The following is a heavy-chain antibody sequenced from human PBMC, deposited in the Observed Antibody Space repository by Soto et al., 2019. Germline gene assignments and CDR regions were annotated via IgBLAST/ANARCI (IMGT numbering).Heavy chain of an antibody. J-gene: IGHJ4*02. Sequence: PSETLSLTCTVSGGAITSSPYFWIWIRQSPGRGLEYIGYTYDDGRATYNPSLQSRVTISVDKSTSKFSLSLTSVAAADTAAYFCARMSRTVNYWGQGTPVTVSS. CDR1: GGAITSSPYF. CDR2: TYDDGRA. CDR3: ARMSRTVNY. D-gene: IGHD4-17*01. V-gene: IGHV4-61*05.